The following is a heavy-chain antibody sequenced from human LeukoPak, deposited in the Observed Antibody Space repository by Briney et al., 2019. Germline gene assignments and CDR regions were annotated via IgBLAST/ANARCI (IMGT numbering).Heavy chain of an antibody. J-gene: IGHJ4*02. Sequence: PSETLSLTCTVSGVSISSYYWSWIRQPPGKGLEWIGYIYYSGSTNYNPSLKSRVTISVDTSKNQFSLKLSSVTAADTAVYYCARHIGSSSSVAYYWGQGTLVTVSS. V-gene: IGHV4-59*08. D-gene: IGHD6-6*01. CDR2: IYYSGST. CDR3: ARHIGSSSSVAYY. CDR1: GVSISSYY.